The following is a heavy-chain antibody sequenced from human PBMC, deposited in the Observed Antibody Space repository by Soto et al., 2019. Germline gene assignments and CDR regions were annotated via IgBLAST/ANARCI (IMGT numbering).Heavy chain of an antibody. V-gene: IGHV3-23*01. CDR2: ISGSGGST. D-gene: IGHD6-19*01. Sequence: PGGSLRLSCAASGFTFSSYAMSWVRQAPGKGLEWVSAISGSGGSTYYADSVKGRFTISRDNSKNTLYLQMNSLRAEDTAVYYCAKGLVGSGFLYGMDVWGQGTTVTVSS. CDR1: GFTFSSYA. CDR3: AKGLVGSGFLYGMDV. J-gene: IGHJ6*02.